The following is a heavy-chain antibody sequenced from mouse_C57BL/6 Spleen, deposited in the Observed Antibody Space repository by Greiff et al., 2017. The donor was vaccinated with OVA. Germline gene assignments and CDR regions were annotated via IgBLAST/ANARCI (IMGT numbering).Heavy chain of an antibody. Sequence: VQLQQPGAELVRPGTSVKLSCKASGYTFTSYWMHWVKQRPGQGLEWIGVIDPSDSYTNYNQKFKGKATLTVDTSSSTAYMQLSSLTSEDSAVYYCARNPRYYGSSFDAMDYWGQGTSVTVSS. CDR3: ARNPRYYGSSFDAMDY. CDR2: IDPSDSYT. V-gene: IGHV1-59*01. J-gene: IGHJ4*01. CDR1: GYTFTSYW. D-gene: IGHD1-1*01.